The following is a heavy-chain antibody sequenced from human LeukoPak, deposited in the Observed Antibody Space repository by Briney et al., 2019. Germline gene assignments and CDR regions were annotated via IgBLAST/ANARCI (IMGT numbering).Heavy chain of an antibody. V-gene: IGHV3-11*04. Sequence: GGSLRLSCAASGFTFNDYYMTWIRQAPGKGLEWVSTISGSGGSTYYADSVKGRFTISRDNAKNSLYLQMNSLRAEDTAVYYCARVHSSGSTSFDYWGQGTLVTVSS. CDR2: ISGSGGST. CDR1: GFTFNDYY. D-gene: IGHD6-19*01. CDR3: ARVHSSGSTSFDY. J-gene: IGHJ4*02.